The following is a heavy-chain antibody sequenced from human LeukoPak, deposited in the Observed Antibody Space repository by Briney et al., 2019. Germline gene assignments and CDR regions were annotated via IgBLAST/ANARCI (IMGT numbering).Heavy chain of an antibody. CDR3: ARGGEEYQPLLYGTTHYFDY. J-gene: IGHJ4*02. CDR2: ISAYNGNT. Sequence: EASVKVSCKASGYTFTSYDINWVRQAPGQGLEWMGWISAYNGNTNYAQKLQGRVTMTTDTSTSTAYMELSSLRSEDTAVYYCARGGEEYQPLLYGTTHYFDYWGQGTLVTVSS. CDR1: GYTFTSYD. V-gene: IGHV1-18*01. D-gene: IGHD2-2*02.